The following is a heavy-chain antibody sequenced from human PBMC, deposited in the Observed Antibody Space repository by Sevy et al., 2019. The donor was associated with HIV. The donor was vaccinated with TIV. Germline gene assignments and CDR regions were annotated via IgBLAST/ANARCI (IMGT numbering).Heavy chain of an antibody. J-gene: IGHJ6*02. CDR2: IRSSSSHI. Sequence: GGSLRLSCAASGFTFSSYAMNWVRQAPGKGLEWVSSIRSSSSHIYAADSLKGRFTLSRDNAKNPLFLQMNSLRAEETAIYYCARVAADDPDFYYYGMDVWGQGTTVTVSS. V-gene: IGHV3-21*01. CDR3: ARVAADDPDFYYYGMDV. CDR1: GFTFSSYA. D-gene: IGHD6-13*01.